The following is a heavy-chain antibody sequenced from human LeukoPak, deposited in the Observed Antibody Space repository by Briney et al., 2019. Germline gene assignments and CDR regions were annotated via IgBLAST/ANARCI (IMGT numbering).Heavy chain of an antibody. CDR2: IKQDGSEK. V-gene: IGHV3-7*01. D-gene: IGHD4-17*01. CDR1: GFTFSSYW. CDR3: ARGGRYYGDSGAGYGMDV. J-gene: IGHJ6*02. Sequence: PGRSLRLSCAASGFTFSSYWMSWVRQAPGKGLEWVANIKQDGSEKYYVDSVKGRFTISRDNAKNSLYLQMNSLRAEDTAVYYCARGGRYYGDSGAGYGMDVWGQGTTVTVSS.